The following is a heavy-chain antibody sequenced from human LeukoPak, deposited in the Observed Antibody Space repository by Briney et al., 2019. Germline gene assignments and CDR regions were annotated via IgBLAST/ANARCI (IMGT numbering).Heavy chain of an antibody. CDR1: GGSISSSSNY. J-gene: IGHJ4*02. Sequence: KSSETLSLTCTVSGGSISSSSNYWGWIRLPPGKGLEWIGSIFYSGGTYYNPSLKSRATISVDTSKNQFSLKLSSVTAADTAVYYCARHVSRHFDYWGQGTLVTVSS. CDR2: IFYSGGT. CDR3: ARHVSRHFDY. V-gene: IGHV4-39*01.